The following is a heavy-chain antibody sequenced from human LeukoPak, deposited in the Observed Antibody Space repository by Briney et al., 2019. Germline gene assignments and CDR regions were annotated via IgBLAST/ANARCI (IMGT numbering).Heavy chain of an antibody. Sequence: GGSLRLSCAASGFTFSSYAMSWVRQAPGKGLEWVSGISGGGGSTYYADSVKGRFTISRDNSKNTLYLQMNSLRSEDTAVYYCARAGISGYYYRNWFDPWGQGTLVTVSS. J-gene: IGHJ5*02. D-gene: IGHD3-22*01. CDR3: ARAGISGYYYRNWFDP. V-gene: IGHV3-23*01. CDR2: ISGGGGST. CDR1: GFTFSSYA.